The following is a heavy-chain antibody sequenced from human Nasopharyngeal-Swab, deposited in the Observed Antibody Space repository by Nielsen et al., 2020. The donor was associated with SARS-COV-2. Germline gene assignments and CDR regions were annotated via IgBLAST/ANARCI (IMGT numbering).Heavy chain of an antibody. CDR1: GGTFSSYA. CDR3: ARARYYDSSGYYYYFDY. CDR2: IIPIFGTA. D-gene: IGHD3-22*01. Sequence: SVKVSCKASGGTFSSYAISWVRQAPGQGLERMGGIIPIFGTANYAQKFQSRVTITADKSTSTAYMELSSLRSEDTAVYYCARARYYDSSGYYYYFDYWGQGTLVTVSS. J-gene: IGHJ4*02. V-gene: IGHV1-69*06.